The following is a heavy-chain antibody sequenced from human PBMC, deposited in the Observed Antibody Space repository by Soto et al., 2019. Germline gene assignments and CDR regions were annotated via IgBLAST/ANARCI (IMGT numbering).Heavy chain of an antibody. V-gene: IGHV3-48*03. Sequence: GGSLRLSCAASGLTFSSYEMNWVRQAPGKGLEWVSYISSSGGTIYYADSVKGRFTISRDNAKNSLYLQMNSLRAEDTAVYYCARDWYGMDVWGQGTTVTVSS. CDR1: GLTFSSYE. CDR3: ARDWYGMDV. J-gene: IGHJ6*02. CDR2: ISSSGGTI.